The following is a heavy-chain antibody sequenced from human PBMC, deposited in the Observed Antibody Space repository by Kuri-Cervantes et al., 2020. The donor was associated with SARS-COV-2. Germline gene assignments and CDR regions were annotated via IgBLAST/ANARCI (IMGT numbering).Heavy chain of an antibody. V-gene: IGHV4-39*07. D-gene: IGHD3-22*01. CDR2: IYYSGTT. CDR1: GDSISSGSYY. Sequence: SETLSLTCTVSGDSISSGSYYWGWIRQPPGKGLEWIGTIYYSGTTYYKPSPKSRVTISVDTSKNQSSLKLSSVTAADTAVYYCARIGSSGPASRYYYYYYMDVWGKGTTVTVSS. J-gene: IGHJ6*03. CDR3: ARIGSSGPASRYYYYYYMDV.